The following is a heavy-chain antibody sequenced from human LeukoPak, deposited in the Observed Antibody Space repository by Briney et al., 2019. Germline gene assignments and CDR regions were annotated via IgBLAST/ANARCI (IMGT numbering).Heavy chain of an antibody. CDR3: ARDVKYSSSWYGRYNWFDP. CDR2: INHSGST. D-gene: IGHD6-13*01. V-gene: IGHV4-34*01. J-gene: IGHJ5*02. Sequence: PSETLSLTCAVYGGSFSGSSWSWIRQPPGKGLEWIGEINHSGSTHYNPSLKRRVTTSVDTSKNELSLKMSSVTAADTAVYYCARDVKYSSSWYGRYNWFDPWGQGTLVTVSS. CDR1: GGSFSGSS.